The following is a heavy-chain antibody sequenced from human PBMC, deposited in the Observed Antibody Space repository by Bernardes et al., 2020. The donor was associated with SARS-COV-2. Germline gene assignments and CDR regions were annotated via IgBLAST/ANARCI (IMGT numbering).Heavy chain of an antibody. V-gene: IGHV1-3*01. D-gene: IGHD1-26*01. CDR1: GYTFTTYT. Sequence: ASVKVSCTASGYTFTTYTMHWVRQAPGQRLEWMGWINGGNGYTKYSQKFQGRITITRDTSASTAFMELSGLRSEDTAIYYCARGPSYSGSYWGFDYWGQGTLVTVSS. J-gene: IGHJ4*02. CDR3: ARGPSYSGSYWGFDY. CDR2: INGGNGYT.